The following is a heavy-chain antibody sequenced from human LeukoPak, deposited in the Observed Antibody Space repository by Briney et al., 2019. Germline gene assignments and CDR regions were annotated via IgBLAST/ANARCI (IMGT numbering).Heavy chain of an antibody. V-gene: IGHV1-69*05. Sequence: SVKVSCKASGGTFSSYAISWVRQAPGQGLEWMGGIIPIFGTANYAQKFQGRVTISTDESTSTAYMELSSLRSEDTAVYYCARGFTYYYDSSGYFDYWGQGTLVTVSS. CDR1: GGTFSSYA. CDR2: IIPIFGTA. D-gene: IGHD3-22*01. J-gene: IGHJ4*02. CDR3: ARGFTYYYDSSGYFDY.